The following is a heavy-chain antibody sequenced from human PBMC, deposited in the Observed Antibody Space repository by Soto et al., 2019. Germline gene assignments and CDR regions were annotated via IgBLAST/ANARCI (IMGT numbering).Heavy chain of an antibody. CDR1: GFSFSSYG. D-gene: IGHD3-16*01. Sequence: QVQLVESGGGVVQPGGSLRLSCAASGFSFSSYGIHWVRQAPGKGLEWVAVVSNGGSIHYYADSVKGRFTISRDNSENKVFLQMNSMRSEDTAVYYCAIEGGRLGSSASYGFDFWGQGSRVTVSS. CDR2: VSNGGSIH. CDR3: AIEGGRLGSSASYGFDF. V-gene: IGHV3-30*03. J-gene: IGHJ4*02.